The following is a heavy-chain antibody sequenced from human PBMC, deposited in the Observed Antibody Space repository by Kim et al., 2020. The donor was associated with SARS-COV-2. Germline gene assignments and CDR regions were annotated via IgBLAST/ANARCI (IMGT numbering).Heavy chain of an antibody. CDR3: ARHAQQWLATGDWFDP. Sequence: SETLSLTCTVSCGSISSSSYYWGWIRQPPGKGLEWIGSIYYSGSTYYNPSLKSRVTISVDTSKNQFSLKLSSVTAADTAVYYCARHAQQWLATGDWFDPWGQGTLVTVSS. D-gene: IGHD6-19*01. J-gene: IGHJ5*02. CDR1: CGSISSSSYY. V-gene: IGHV4-39*01. CDR2: IYYSGST.